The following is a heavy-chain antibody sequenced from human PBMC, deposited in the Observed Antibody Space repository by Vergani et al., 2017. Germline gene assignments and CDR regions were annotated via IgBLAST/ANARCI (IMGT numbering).Heavy chain of an antibody. CDR2: IYYSGST. CDR3: ARDRMTTNWFDP. V-gene: IGHV4-39*07. D-gene: IGHD4-11*01. Sequence: QLQLQESGPGLVKPSETLSLTCTVSGGSISSSSYYWGWIRQPPGKGLEWIGSIYYSGSTYYNPSLKSRVTISVDTSKNQFSLKLSSVTAADTAVYYCARDRMTTNWFDPWGQGTLVTVS. J-gene: IGHJ5*02. CDR1: GGSISSSSYY.